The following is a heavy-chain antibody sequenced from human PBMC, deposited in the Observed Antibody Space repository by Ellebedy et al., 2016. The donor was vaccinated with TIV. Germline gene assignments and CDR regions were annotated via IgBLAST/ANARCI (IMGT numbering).Heavy chain of an antibody. CDR2: IWNDGSNE. V-gene: IGHV3-33*01. CDR3: ARPDSEDNYMDV. CDR1: GFAFNNYL. Sequence: GGSLRLXXAASGFAFNNYLMHWVRRAPGKGLEWVAVIWNDGSNEDYAASVKGRFTISRDDSNNTLFLQMNSLRGEDTAVYFCARPDSEDNYMDVWGKGTAVTVSS. J-gene: IGHJ6*03.